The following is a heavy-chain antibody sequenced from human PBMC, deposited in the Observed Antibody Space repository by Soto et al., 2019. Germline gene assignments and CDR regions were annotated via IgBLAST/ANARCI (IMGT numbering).Heavy chain of an antibody. CDR1: GFTFSSYA. J-gene: IGHJ4*02. CDR3: AKDGGYGSGSYYSDD. CDR2: TSSSGGST. D-gene: IGHD3-10*01. Sequence: EVQLLESGGGLVQPGGSLRLSCAASGFTFSSYAMSWVRQAPGKGLEWVSTTSSSGGSTYYADSVKGRFTISRDNSKNTFYLPMNSLRDEDMAVYYCAKDGGYGSGSYYSDDWGQGTLVTVSS. V-gene: IGHV3-23*01.